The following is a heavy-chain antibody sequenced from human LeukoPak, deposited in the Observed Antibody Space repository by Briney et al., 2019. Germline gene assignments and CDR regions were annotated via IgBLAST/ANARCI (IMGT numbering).Heavy chain of an antibody. CDR3: ARDWSSAARLTH. CDR2: ISSSSSYI. J-gene: IGHJ4*02. Sequence: GGSLRLSCAASGFTFSSYSMSWVRQAPGKGLEWVSSISSSSSYIYYADSVKGRFTISRDNAKNSLYLQMNSLRAEDTAVYYCARDWSSAARLTHWGQGTLVTVSS. V-gene: IGHV3-21*01. CDR1: GFTFSSYS. D-gene: IGHD6-6*01.